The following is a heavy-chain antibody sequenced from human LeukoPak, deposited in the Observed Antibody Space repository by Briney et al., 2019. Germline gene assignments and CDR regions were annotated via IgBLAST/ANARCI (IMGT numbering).Heavy chain of an antibody. V-gene: IGHV4-39*07. CDR1: GGSISSSSYY. Sequence: SETLSLTCTVSGGSISSSSYYWGWIRQPPGKGLEWIGSIYYSGSTYYNPSFKSRVTISVDTSKNQFSLKLSSVTAADTAVYYCAVGVVPAAIMFVPWGQGTPVTVSS. CDR2: IYYSGST. CDR3: AVGVVPAAIMFVP. D-gene: IGHD2-2*01. J-gene: IGHJ5*02.